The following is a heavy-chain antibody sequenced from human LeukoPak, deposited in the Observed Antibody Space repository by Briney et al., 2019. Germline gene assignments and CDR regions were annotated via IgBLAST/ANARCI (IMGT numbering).Heavy chain of an antibody. Sequence: GGSLRLSCAASGFTFSNNWMHWVRQAPGKGLVWVSRINSDGRTTTYADSVKGRFTISRDNAKNTLYLQMNSLRAEDTAVYYCAIIKEGWGQGNLVTVSS. CDR1: GFTFSNNW. CDR2: INSDGRTT. J-gene: IGHJ4*02. CDR3: AIIKEG. D-gene: IGHD3-10*01. V-gene: IGHV3-74*01.